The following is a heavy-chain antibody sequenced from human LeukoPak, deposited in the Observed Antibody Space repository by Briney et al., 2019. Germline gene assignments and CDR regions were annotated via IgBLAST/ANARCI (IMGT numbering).Heavy chain of an antibody. CDR1: GGSISSYY. CDR2: IYYSGSA. J-gene: IGHJ6*02. Sequence: SETLSLTCTVSGGSISSYYWSWIRQPPGKGLEWIGHIYYSGSANYNPSLKSRVTISVDTSKNQFSLKLSSVTAADTAVYYCARRTEYFDMDVWGQGTTVTVSS. V-gene: IGHV4-59*01. CDR3: ARRTEYFDMDV. D-gene: IGHD1-1*01.